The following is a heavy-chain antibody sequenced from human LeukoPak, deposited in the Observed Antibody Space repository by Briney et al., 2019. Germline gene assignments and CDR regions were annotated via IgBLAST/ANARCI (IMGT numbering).Heavy chain of an antibody. Sequence: GGSLRLSCAASVFTFSNYGLSWVRQAPGKGLEWVSGIGSSGSTTYYADSVKGRFTISRDNSKNTLYLQMNSLRAEDTAVYYCAKLGGGVTVTGLRYFDYWGQGTLVTVSS. V-gene: IGHV3-23*01. D-gene: IGHD6-19*01. CDR2: IGSSGSTT. J-gene: IGHJ4*02. CDR3: AKLGGGVTVTGLRYFDY. CDR1: VFTFSNYG.